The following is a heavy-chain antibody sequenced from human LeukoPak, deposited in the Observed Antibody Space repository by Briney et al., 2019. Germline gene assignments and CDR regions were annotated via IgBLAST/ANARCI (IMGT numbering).Heavy chain of an antibody. D-gene: IGHD3-3*01. CDR1: GFTFNNYA. J-gene: IGHJ4*02. CDR3: VKVSADFWSGSTYYFDY. Sequence: GGSLRLSCAASGFTFNNYAMSWVRQAPGKGLEWVSVMSSSGGSTYYADSVKGRFTISRDNSKNTLYLQMNSLRSEDTAVYYCVKVSADFWSGSTYYFDYWGQGTLVTVSS. CDR2: MSSSGGST. V-gene: IGHV3-23*01.